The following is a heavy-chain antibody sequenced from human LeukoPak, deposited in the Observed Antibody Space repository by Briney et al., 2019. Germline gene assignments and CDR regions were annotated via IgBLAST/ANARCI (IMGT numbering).Heavy chain of an antibody. CDR1: RFTFSSYW. CDR2: IKQDGSEK. V-gene: IGHV3-7*01. CDR3: ARPLWFGKGDAFDI. J-gene: IGHJ3*02. Sequence: PGGSLRLSCAASRFTFSSYWMSRVRQAPGKGLEWVANIKQDGSEKYYVDSVKGRFTISRDNAKNSLYLQMNSLRAEDTAMYYCARPLWFGKGDAFDIWGQGTMVTVSS. D-gene: IGHD3-10*01.